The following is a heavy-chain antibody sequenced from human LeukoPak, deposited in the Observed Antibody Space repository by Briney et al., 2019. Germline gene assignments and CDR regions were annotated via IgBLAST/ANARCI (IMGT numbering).Heavy chain of an antibody. V-gene: IGHV3-7*01. J-gene: IGHJ3*02. Sequence: GGSLRLSCAASGFTFSSYWMSCVRQAPGKELEWVANIKQDGSEKYYVDSVKGRFTISRDNAKNSLYLQMNSLRAEDTAVYYCARIAADDAFDIWGQGTMVTVSS. CDR1: GFTFSSYW. CDR3: ARIAADDAFDI. D-gene: IGHD6-13*01. CDR2: IKQDGSEK.